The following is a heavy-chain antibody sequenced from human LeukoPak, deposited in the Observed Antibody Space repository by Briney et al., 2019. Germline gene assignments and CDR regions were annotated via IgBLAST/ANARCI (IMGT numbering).Heavy chain of an antibody. Sequence: PSETLSLTCTVSGGSISSYYWSWIRQPPGKGLEWIGYIYYSGSTNYNPSLKSRVTLSVDTSKNQFSLKLSSVTAADTAVYYCARGGGYCSGTSCPYYYYYYYMDVWGKGTTVTVSS. V-gene: IGHV4-59*01. D-gene: IGHD2-2*01. J-gene: IGHJ6*03. CDR2: IYYSGST. CDR1: GGSISSYY. CDR3: ARGGGYCSGTSCPYYYYYYYMDV.